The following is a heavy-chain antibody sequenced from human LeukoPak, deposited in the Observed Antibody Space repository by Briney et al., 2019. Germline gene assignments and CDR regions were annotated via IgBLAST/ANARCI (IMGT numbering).Heavy chain of an antibody. CDR3: AHTVTYSLGDAFDI. J-gene: IGHJ3*02. D-gene: IGHD2-15*01. V-gene: IGHV2-5*02. CDR2: TYWDDAK. CDR1: GFSLSTSAVG. Sequence: SGPTLVKPTQTLTLTCTFSGFSLSTSAVGVGWFRQPPRKALEWLALTYWDDAKRYSPSLKNRLSITQDTSNKQVVLTMTNMDPVDTATYYCAHTVTYSLGDAFDIWGQGTMVTVSS.